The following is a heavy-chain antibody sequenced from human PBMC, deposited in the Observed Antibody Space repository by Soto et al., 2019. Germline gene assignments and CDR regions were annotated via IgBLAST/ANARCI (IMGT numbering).Heavy chain of an antibody. J-gene: IGHJ4*02. D-gene: IGHD5-12*01. V-gene: IGHV3-66*01. Sequence: EVQLVESGGGLVQPGGSLRLSCAASGFTVSSNYMSWVRQAPGKGLEWVSVIYSGGSTYYADSVKGRFTISRDNSKNTRYLQMNSLRAEDTAVYYCARVPKWLRLLFDYWGQGTLVTVSS. CDR3: ARVPKWLRLLFDY. CDR1: GFTVSSNY. CDR2: IYSGGST.